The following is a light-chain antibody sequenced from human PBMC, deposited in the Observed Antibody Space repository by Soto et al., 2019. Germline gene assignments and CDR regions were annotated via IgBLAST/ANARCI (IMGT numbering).Light chain of an antibody. V-gene: IGLV4-60*02. CDR2: LEGSGSY. Sequence: QPVLTQSSSASASLGSSVKLTCTLSSGHSSYIIAWHQQQPGKAPRYLMKLEGSGSYNKGSGIPDRFSGSSSGADRYLTISDLQFEDEADYYCETWDGNTRVFGGGTQLPVL. J-gene: IGLJ3*02. CDR3: ETWDGNTRV. CDR1: SGHSSYI.